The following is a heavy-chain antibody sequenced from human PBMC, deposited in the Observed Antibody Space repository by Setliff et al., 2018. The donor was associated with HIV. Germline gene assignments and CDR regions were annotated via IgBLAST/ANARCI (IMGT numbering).Heavy chain of an antibody. J-gene: IGHJ6*01. D-gene: IGHD3-10*01. Sequence: PSETLSLTCTVSGDSINSGTYYWSWIRQPAGKGLEWIVRLHLSGDTNYNPSLKSRVTMSIDTSKNQFSLKLSSVTAADTAVYYCARDNSYYYGSGSHYWYGMDVWGQGTTVTVSS. CDR1: GDSINSGTYY. CDR2: LHLSGDT. V-gene: IGHV4-61*02. CDR3: ARDNSYYYGSGSHYWYGMDV.